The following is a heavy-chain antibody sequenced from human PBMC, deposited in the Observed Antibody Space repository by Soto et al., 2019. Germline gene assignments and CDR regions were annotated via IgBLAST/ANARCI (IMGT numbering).Heavy chain of an antibody. CDR3: ARDSSGGSCPNWFDP. D-gene: IGHD2-15*01. CDR1: GGTFSSYT. J-gene: IGHJ5*02. CDR2: IIPILGTA. Sequence: QVQLVQSGAEVKKPGSSVKVSCKASGGTFSSYTLSWVRQAPGQGLEWMGRIIPILGTANYAQKFQGRVTITADKSTSTAYMELSSLRSEDTAVYYCARDSSGGSCPNWFDPWGQGTLVTVSS. V-gene: IGHV1-69*08.